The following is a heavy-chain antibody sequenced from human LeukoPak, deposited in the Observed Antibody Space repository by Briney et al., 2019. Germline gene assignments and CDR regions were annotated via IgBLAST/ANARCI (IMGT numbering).Heavy chain of an antibody. Sequence: PSETLSLTCSVSGASIRSYFWSWIRQSPGKGLEWIGYVYDNDISNFNPSLESRVTILVDRSKSQFSLKLRSVAAADTAVYYCARGLVLATDDTFDIWGPGTMVTVSS. CDR1: GASIRSYF. D-gene: IGHD5-12*01. CDR2: VYDNDIS. V-gene: IGHV4-59*01. J-gene: IGHJ3*02. CDR3: ARGLVLATDDTFDI.